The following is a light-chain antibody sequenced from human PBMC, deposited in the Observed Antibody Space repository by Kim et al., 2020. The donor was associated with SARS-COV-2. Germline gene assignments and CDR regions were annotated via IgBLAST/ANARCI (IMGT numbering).Light chain of an antibody. CDR2: AAS. CDR3: LQGYNYLCT. V-gene: IGKV1-6*01. CDR1: HDMKND. J-gene: IGKJ3*01. Sequence: ASVGERVTITWRASHDMKNDLGWYQQRPGKPPKLLIYAASTLQSGVPSRFSGSGSGTDFTLTISSLEPEDFATYYCLQGYNYLCTFGPGTKVDIK.